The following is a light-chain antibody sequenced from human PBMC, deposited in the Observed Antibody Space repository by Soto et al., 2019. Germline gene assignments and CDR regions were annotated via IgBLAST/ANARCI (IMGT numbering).Light chain of an antibody. Sequence: EIVMTQSPATLSVSPGERVTLSCRASQSVRSNLAWYQQKPGQVPRVLIYGASTRAIGIPDRFSASGSGTEFTLTCSSLQSEDFAVYYCDHYNNLWGFGGGTKVEIK. V-gene: IGKV3-15*01. CDR3: DHYNNLWG. CDR2: GAS. CDR1: QSVRSN. J-gene: IGKJ4*01.